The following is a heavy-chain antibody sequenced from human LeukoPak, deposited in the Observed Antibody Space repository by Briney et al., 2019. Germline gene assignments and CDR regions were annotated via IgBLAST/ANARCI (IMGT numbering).Heavy chain of an antibody. CDR1: GFTFSSYS. V-gene: IGHV3-53*01. J-gene: IGHJ6*04. CDR3: ASEMDV. CDR2: IYSGGST. Sequence: GGSLRLSCAASGFTFSSYSMNWVRQAPGKGLEWVSVIYSGGSTYYADSVKGRFTISRDNSKNTLYLQMNSLRAEDTAVYYCASEMDVWGKGTTVTISS.